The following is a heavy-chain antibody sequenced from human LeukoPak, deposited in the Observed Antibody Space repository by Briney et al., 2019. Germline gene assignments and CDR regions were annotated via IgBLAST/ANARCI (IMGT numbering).Heavy chain of an antibody. Sequence: GGSLRLSCAASGFTFSSYGMHWVRQAPGKGLEWVAVISYDGSNKYYADSVKGRFTISRDNSKNTLYLQMNSLRAEDTAVYYCAKLCGGDCHFDYWGQGTLVTVSS. V-gene: IGHV3-30*18. CDR1: GFTFSSYG. CDR3: AKLCGGDCHFDY. CDR2: ISYDGSNK. D-gene: IGHD2-21*02. J-gene: IGHJ4*02.